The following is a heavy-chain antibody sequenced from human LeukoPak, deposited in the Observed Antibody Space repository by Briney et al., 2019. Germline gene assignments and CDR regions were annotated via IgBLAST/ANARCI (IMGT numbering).Heavy chain of an antibody. V-gene: IGHV3-30-3*01. Sequence: GGSLRLSCAASGFTFSSYAMHRVRQAPGKGLEWVAVISYDGSNKYYADSVKGRFTISRDNSKNTLYLQMNSLRAEDTAVYYCAGERRGGQLKVDYWGQGTLVTVSS. CDR1: GFTFSSYA. CDR3: AGERRGGQLKVDY. J-gene: IGHJ4*02. D-gene: IGHD6-6*01. CDR2: ISYDGSNK.